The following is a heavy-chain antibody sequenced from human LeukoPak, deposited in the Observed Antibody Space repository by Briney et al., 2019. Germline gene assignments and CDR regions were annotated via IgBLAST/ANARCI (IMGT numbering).Heavy chain of an antibody. CDR1: GFTFGDYA. CDR3: TSFISPITMIVANYFDY. V-gene: IGHV3-49*03. J-gene: IGHJ4*02. Sequence: GGSLRLSCTASGFTFGDYAMSWFRQAPGKGLEWVGFIRSKAYGGTTEYAASVKGRFTISRDDSKSIAYLQMNSLKTEDTAVYYCTSFISPITMIVANYFDYWGQGTLVTVSS. D-gene: IGHD3-22*01. CDR2: IRSKAYGGTT.